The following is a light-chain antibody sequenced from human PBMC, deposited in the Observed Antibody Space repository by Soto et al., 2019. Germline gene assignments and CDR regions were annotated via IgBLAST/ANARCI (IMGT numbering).Light chain of an antibody. CDR1: QDINKY. CDR2: DPS. Sequence: DIPMTQSPSSLSASEGDRVTITCRSSQDINKYLAWYQQIPGKAPKLLIFDPSTLQGGVPSRFSASGSGTDFTLTVGGLQPEDAATYYCQQTKGFPLTFGGGTKLEIK. CDR3: QQTKGFPLT. J-gene: IGKJ4*01. V-gene: IGKV1-12*01.